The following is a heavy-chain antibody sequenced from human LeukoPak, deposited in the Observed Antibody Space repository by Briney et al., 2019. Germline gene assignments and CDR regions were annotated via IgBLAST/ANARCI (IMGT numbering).Heavy chain of an antibody. V-gene: IGHV1-2*02. CDR2: INTDSGGT. CDR3: SRHVVTLVRGVNNRKGDWFDP. Sequence: ASVKVSCKASGYSFNTYYMNWVRQAPGQGLEWLGWINTDSGGTNYAQKFLGRVTMTRDKANSTAYLELSGLRSDDTAVYYCSRHVVTLVRGVNNRKGDWFDPWGQGTLVSVSS. D-gene: IGHD3-10*01. CDR1: GYSFNTYY. J-gene: IGHJ5*02.